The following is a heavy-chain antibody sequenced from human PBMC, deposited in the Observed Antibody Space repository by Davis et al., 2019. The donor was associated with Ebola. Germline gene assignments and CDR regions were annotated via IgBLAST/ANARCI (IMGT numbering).Heavy chain of an antibody. V-gene: IGHV3-30*18. CDR2: ISYDGSNK. D-gene: IGHD6-19*01. CDR3: AKGILLYSSGWYSR. Sequence: GGSLRPSCAASGFTFSSYGMHWVRQAPGKGLEWVAVISYDGSNKYYADSVKGRFTISRDNSKNTLYLQMNSLRAEDTAVYYCAKGILLYSSGWYSRWGQGTLVTVSS. J-gene: IGHJ4*02. CDR1: GFTFSSYG.